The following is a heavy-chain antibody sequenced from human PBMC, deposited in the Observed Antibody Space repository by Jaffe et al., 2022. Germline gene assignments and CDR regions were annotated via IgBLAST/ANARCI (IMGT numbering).Heavy chain of an antibody. V-gene: IGHV3-49*04. CDR3: TRAQYYYDSSGYYPFDY. J-gene: IGHJ4*02. CDR2: IRSKAYGGTT. CDR1: GFTFGDYA. Sequence: EVQLVESGGGLVQPGRSLRLSCTASGFTFGDYAMSWVRQAPGKGLEWVGFIRSKAYGGTTEYAASVKGRFTISRDDSKSIAYLQMNSLKTEDTAVYYCTRAQYYYDSSGYYPFDYWGQGTLVTVSS. D-gene: IGHD3-22*01.